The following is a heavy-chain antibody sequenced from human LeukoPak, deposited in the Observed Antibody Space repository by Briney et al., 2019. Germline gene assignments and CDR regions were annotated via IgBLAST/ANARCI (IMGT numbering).Heavy chain of an antibody. D-gene: IGHD2-15*01. J-gene: IGHJ5*02. CDR3: ARGGYCSGGSCYSGINWFDP. CDR1: GGSFSGYY. Sequence: SETLSLTCAVYGGSFSGYYWSWIRQPPGKGLGWIGEINHSGSTNYNPSLKSRVTISVDTSKNQFSLKLSSVTAADTAVYYCARGGYCSGGSCYSGINWFDPWGQGTLVTVSS. V-gene: IGHV4-34*01. CDR2: INHSGST.